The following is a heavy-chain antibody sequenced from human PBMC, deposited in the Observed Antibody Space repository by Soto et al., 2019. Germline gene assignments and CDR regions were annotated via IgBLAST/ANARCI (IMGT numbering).Heavy chain of an antibody. D-gene: IGHD1-20*01. CDR3: ASQIGVTGPYGHHCRMDV. CDR1: GGTFSSYA. CDR2: IIPIFGTA. V-gene: IGHV1-69*12. J-gene: IGHJ6*02. Sequence: QVQLVQSGAEVKKPGSSVKVSCKASGGTFSSYAISWVRQAPGQGLEWMGGIIPIFGTANYAQKFQGRVRSLAGEATSSASMELRSVRSEDTAVYYCASQIGVTGPYGHHCRMDVWGQGTTVPVSS.